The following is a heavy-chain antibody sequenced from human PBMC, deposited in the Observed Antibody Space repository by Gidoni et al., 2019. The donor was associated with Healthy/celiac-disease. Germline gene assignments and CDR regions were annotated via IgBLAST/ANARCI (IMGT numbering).Heavy chain of an antibody. CDR2: ISWDSGSI. J-gene: IGHJ3*02. CDR3: ANGDSSGWYWTSRANAFDI. CDR1: GFTFDDYA. Sequence: EVQLVESGGGLVQPGRPLRLSCAASGFTFDDYAMHWVRQAPGKGLAWVPGISWDSGSIGYTDSVKGRFTISRDNAKNSLYLQMNSLRAEDTALYYCANGDSSGWYWTSRANAFDIWGQGTMVTVSS. D-gene: IGHD6-19*01. V-gene: IGHV3-9*01.